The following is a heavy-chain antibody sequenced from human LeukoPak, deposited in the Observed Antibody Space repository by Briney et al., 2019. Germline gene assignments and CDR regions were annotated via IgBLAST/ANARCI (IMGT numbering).Heavy chain of an antibody. V-gene: IGHV3-23*01. D-gene: IGHD6-13*01. CDR2: ISGCGGST. CDR1: GFTFSSYA. Sequence: GGSLRLSCAASGFTFSSYAMSWVRQAPGKGLEWVSAISGCGGSTYYADSVKGRFTISRDNSKNTLYLQMNSLRAEDTAVYYCAKGQVAGEAALDYWGQGTLVTVSS. CDR3: AKGQVAGEAALDY. J-gene: IGHJ4*02.